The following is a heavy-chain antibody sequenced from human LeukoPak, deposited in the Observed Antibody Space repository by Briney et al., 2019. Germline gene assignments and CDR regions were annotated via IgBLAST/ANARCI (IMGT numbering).Heavy chain of an antibody. J-gene: IGHJ4*02. Sequence: GGSLRLSCAASGFTFSDYYMSWIRQAPGKRLEWVSYISSSGSTIYYADSVKGRFTISRDNAKNSLYLQMNSLRAEDTAVYYCARGGFWSGYYTDYFGYWGQGTLVTVSS. D-gene: IGHD3-3*01. V-gene: IGHV3-11*01. CDR2: ISSSGSTI. CDR1: GFTFSDYY. CDR3: ARGGFWSGYYTDYFGY.